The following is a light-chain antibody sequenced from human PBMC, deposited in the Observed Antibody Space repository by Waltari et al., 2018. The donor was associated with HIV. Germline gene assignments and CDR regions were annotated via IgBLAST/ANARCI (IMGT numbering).Light chain of an antibody. V-gene: IGKV3-20*01. Sequence: DIVLTQSPGTLSLSPGQRATLSCRASLSVRSNYLAWYQQKPGQAPRLLIYGASTRATGIPDRFSGSGSGTDFTLTISRLEPEDFAVYYCQQYTNSAFTFGPGTKVDNK. CDR1: LSVRSNY. CDR3: QQYTNSAFT. J-gene: IGKJ3*01. CDR2: GAS.